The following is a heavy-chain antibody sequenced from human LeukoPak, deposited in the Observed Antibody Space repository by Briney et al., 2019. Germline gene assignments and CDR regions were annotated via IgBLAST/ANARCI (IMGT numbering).Heavy chain of an antibody. D-gene: IGHD3-10*02. V-gene: IGHV5-51*01. CDR3: ARHLIGSGPRGGNWFDP. J-gene: IGHJ5*02. CDR2: IYPGDSDT. CDR1: GYSFTSYW. Sequence: GESLKISCKGSGYSFTSYWIGWVRQMPGKGLEWMGIIYPGDSDTRYSPSFQGQVTISADKSISTAHLQWSSLKASDTAMYYCARHLIGSGPRGGNWFDPWGQGTLVTVSS.